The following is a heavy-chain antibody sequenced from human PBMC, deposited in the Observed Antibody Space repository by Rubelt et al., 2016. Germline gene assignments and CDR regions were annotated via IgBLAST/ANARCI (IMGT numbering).Heavy chain of an antibody. CDR3: VEGTHTGTPQYFDF. V-gene: IGHV3-23*01. CDR2: INDDGAYT. J-gene: IGHJ2*01. D-gene: IGHD1-26*01. Sequence: GGGLVQPGGSLRLSCAASGFTFNNFAMSWVRQAPGKGLEWVAAINDDGAYTYYADSVQGRFTISRDNFRNTVTLQMDSLRVQDTAVYFCVEGTHTGTPQYFDFWGRGTLVSVSS. CDR1: GFTFNNFA.